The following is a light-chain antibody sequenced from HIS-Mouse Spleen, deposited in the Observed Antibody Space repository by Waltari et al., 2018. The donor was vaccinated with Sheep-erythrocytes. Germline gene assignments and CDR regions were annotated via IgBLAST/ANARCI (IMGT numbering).Light chain of an antibody. Sequence: EIVLTQSPGTLSLSPGERATLSCRASQSVSSSYLAWYQQKPGQAPRLLIYGASSRATGRPDRFRGSGSGTDFTLTISRLEPEDFAVYYCQQYGSSPTFGQGTKLEIK. J-gene: IGKJ2*01. CDR3: QQYGSSPT. CDR2: GAS. V-gene: IGKV3-20*01. CDR1: QSVSSSY.